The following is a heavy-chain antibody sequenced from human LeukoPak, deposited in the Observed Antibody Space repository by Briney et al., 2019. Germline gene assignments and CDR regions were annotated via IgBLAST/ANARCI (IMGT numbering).Heavy chain of an antibody. CDR2: IYTSGST. CDR1: GSSIRSYY. CDR3: ARQPLLGSYWFFDL. D-gene: IGHD2-8*02. Sequence: SETLSLTCSVSGSSIRSYYWSWIRQPPGKGLEWIGYIYTSGSTKHSPYLKGRVSISMDTYKHHFPLTLSSVTAADTDVYYCARQPLLGSYWFFDLWGRGTLVTVSS. V-gene: IGHV4-4*09. J-gene: IGHJ2*01.